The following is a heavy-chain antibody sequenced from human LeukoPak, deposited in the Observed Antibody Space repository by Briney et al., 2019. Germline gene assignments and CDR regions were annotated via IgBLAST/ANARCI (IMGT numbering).Heavy chain of an antibody. Sequence: GGSLRLSCAASGFTFSSYAMSWVRQAPGKGLEWVSAISGSGGSTYYADSVKGRFTIPRDNSKNTLYLQMNSLRAEDTAVYYCAKQVPTYYYDSSGYYPVPYWGQGTLVTVSS. D-gene: IGHD3-22*01. CDR1: GFTFSSYA. CDR3: AKQVPTYYYDSSGYYPVPY. J-gene: IGHJ4*02. V-gene: IGHV3-23*01. CDR2: ISGSGGST.